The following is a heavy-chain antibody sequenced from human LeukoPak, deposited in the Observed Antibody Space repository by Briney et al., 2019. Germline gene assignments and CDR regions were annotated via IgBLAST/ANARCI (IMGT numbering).Heavy chain of an antibody. J-gene: IGHJ3*02. CDR2: IYYSGST. CDR1: GGSISSYY. V-gene: IGHV4-59*01. CDR3: ARDGFYALGGDI. D-gene: IGHD3-16*01. Sequence: SETLSLTCTVSGGSISSYYWSWIRQPPGKGLEWIGYIYYSGSTNYNPSLKSRVTISVDTSKNQFSLKLSSVTAADTAVYYCARDGFYALGGDIWGQGTMVTVSS.